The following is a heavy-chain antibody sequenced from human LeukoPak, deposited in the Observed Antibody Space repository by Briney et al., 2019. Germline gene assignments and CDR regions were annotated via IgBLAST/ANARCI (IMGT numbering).Heavy chain of an antibody. J-gene: IGHJ3*02. CDR1: GFTFSSYA. D-gene: IGHD6-13*01. V-gene: IGHV3-23*01. Sequence: GGSLRLSCAASGFTFSSYAMSWVRQALGKGLEWVSAISGSGGSTYYADSVKGRFTISRDNSKNTLYLQMNSLRAEDTAVYYCAKGQQLVLEAFDIWGQGTMVTVSS. CDR3: AKGQQLVLEAFDI. CDR2: ISGSGGST.